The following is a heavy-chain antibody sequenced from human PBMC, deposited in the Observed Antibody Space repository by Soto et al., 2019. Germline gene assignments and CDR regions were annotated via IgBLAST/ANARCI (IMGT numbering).Heavy chain of an antibody. J-gene: IGHJ5*02. Sequence: GGSLRLSCAASGFTFSSYWMSWVRQAPGKGLEWVANIKQDGSEKYYVDSVKGRFTISRDNAKNSLYLQMNSLRAEDTAVYYCARDKPYYDSSGYYLGWFDPWGQGTLVTVSS. CDR1: GFTFSSYW. CDR3: ARDKPYYDSSGYYLGWFDP. V-gene: IGHV3-7*05. CDR2: IKQDGSEK. D-gene: IGHD3-22*01.